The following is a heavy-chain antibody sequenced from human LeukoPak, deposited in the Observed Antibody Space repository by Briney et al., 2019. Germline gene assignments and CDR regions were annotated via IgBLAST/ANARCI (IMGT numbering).Heavy chain of an antibody. CDR2: ISWNSGSI. V-gene: IGHV3-9*01. CDR1: GFTFDDYA. D-gene: IGHD3-22*01. CDR3: AKDIDGWYYYDGSGYHDAFDI. Sequence: GRSLRLSCAASGFTFDDYAMHWVRQAPGKGLEWVSGISWNSGSIGYADSVKGRFTISRDNAKNSLYLQMNSLRAEDTALYYCAKDIDGWYYYDGSGYHDAFDIWGQGTMVTVSS. J-gene: IGHJ3*02.